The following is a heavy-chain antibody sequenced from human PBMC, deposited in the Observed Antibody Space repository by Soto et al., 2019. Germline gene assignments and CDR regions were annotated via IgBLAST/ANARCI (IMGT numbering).Heavy chain of an antibody. J-gene: IGHJ5*02. CDR3: ARVEIVGATGWFDP. V-gene: IGHV1-69*06. D-gene: IGHD1-26*01. CDR1: GGTFSSYA. CDR2: IIPIFGTA. Sequence: CSVKVSCNASGGTFSSYAISWVRQAPGQGLEWMGGIIPIFGTANYAQKFQGRVTITADKSTSTAYMELSSVTAADTAVYYCARVEIVGATGWFDPWGQGTLVTVSS.